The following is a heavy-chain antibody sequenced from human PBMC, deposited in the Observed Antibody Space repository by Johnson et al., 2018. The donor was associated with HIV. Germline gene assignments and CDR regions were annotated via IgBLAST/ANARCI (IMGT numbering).Heavy chain of an antibody. J-gene: IGHJ3*02. CDR3: AREGRTGPDTFDI. CDR1: GFTFSSYA. V-gene: IGHV3-30*04. Sequence: QVQLVESGGGVVQPGKSLRLFCAASGFTFSSYAMHWVRQAPGKGLEWETIISYDGINKYYAESVKGRFTISRDISKDTLYLQMNSLRAEDTAVYYCAREGRTGPDTFDIWGQGTMLTVSS. CDR2: ISYDGINK.